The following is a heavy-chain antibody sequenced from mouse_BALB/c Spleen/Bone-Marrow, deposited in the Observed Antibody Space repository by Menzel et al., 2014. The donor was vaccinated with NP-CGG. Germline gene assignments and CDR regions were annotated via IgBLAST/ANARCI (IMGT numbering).Heavy chain of an antibody. CDR1: GYAFTNYL. Sequence: VQLQQSGAELVRPGTSVKVSCKASGYAFTNYLIEWVKQRPGQGLEWIGVTNPGSGGTNYNEKFKGKATLTADKSSSTAFMQRSRLTSDDSAVYFCARWDYAMDYWGQGTSVTVSS. CDR3: ARWDYAMDY. J-gene: IGHJ4*01. CDR2: TNPGSGGT. V-gene: IGHV1-54*01.